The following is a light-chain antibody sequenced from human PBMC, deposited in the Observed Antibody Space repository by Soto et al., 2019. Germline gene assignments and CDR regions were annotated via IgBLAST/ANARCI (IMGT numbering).Light chain of an antibody. V-gene: IGKV3-15*01. CDR2: GAS. J-gene: IGKJ1*01. CDR1: QSVSNN. CDR3: QQYHNAGST. Sequence: IVMTQSPATLSVFTGGRASLSCRASQSVSNNLAWYQKKPGQAPRLLIYGASTRAAGISVRFSDSGSGTEFTLIISSLQSDDSAVYYCQQYHNAGSTFGQGTKVEI.